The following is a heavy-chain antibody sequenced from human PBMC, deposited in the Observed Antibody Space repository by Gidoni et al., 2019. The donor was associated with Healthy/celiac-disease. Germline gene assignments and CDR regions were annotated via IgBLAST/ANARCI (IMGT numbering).Heavy chain of an antibody. CDR1: GYTFTSYA. Sequence: QVQLVQSGAEVKKPGASVKVSCQASGYTFTSYAMHWVRQAPGQRLEWMGWINAGNGNTKYSQKFQGRVTITRDTSASTAYMELSSLRSEDTAVYYCARIYGYLGFDPWGQGTLVTVSS. J-gene: IGHJ5*02. CDR3: ARIYGYLGFDP. D-gene: IGHD5-18*01. CDR2: INAGNGNT. V-gene: IGHV1-3*01.